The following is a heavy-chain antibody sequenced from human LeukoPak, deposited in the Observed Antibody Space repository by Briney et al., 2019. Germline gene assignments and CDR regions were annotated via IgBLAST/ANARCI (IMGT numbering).Heavy chain of an antibody. CDR3: ARDQWRSGGSCYSGGNWFDP. CDR1: GGTFSSYA. J-gene: IGHJ5*02. V-gene: IGHV1-69*05. CDR2: IIPIFGTA. Sequence: SVKVSCKASGGTFSSYAISWVRQAPGQGLEWMGRIIPIFGTANYAQKFQGRVTITTDESTSTAYMELSSLRSEDTTVYYCARDQWRSGGSCYSGGNWFDPWGQGTLVTVSS. D-gene: IGHD2-15*01.